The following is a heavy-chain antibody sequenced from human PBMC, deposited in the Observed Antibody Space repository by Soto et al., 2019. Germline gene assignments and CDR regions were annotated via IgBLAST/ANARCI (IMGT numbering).Heavy chain of an antibody. V-gene: IGHV4-39*02. Sequence: QLQLQESGPGLVKPSETLSLTCTVSGGSITGSDFYWGWIRQPAGKGLVWIGSISYSGRTYYNPSFKSLLTISLDASKNHFSPQMMSVPAADTAVYYCARNSSDSSSWYGLVAFVILGQGTMVTAS. CDR1: GGSITGSDFY. CDR2: ISYSGRT. D-gene: IGHD6-13*01. CDR3: ARNSSDSSSWYGLVAFVI. J-gene: IGHJ3*02.